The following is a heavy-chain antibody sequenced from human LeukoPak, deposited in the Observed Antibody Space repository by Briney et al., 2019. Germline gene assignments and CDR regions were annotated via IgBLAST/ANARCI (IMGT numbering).Heavy chain of an antibody. V-gene: IGHV4-4*07. Sequence: SETLSLTCTVSGGSISSYYWSWIRQPAGKGLEWIGRIYTSGSTNYNPSLKSRVTMSVDTSKNQFSPKLSSVTAADTAVYYCARDILRFLEWTDDAFDIWGQGTMVTVSS. CDR2: IYTSGST. CDR1: GGSISSYY. D-gene: IGHD3-3*01. CDR3: ARDILRFLEWTDDAFDI. J-gene: IGHJ3*02.